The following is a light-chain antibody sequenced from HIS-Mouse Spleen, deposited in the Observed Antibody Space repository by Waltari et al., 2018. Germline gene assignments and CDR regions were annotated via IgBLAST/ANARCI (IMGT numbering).Light chain of an antibody. J-gene: IGKJ4*01. V-gene: IGKV1-13*02. CDR1: QGISSA. CDR3: QQFNSYPYST. Sequence: AIQLTQSPSSLSASVGDRVTINCRASQGISSALAWYQQKPGKAPKLLIYDASSLESGVPSRFSGSGSGTDFTLTISSLQPEDFATYYCQQFNSYPYSTFGGGTKVEIK. CDR2: DAS.